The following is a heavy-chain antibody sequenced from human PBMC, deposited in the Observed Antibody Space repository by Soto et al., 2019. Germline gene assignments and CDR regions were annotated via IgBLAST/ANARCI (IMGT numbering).Heavy chain of an antibody. V-gene: IGHV3-15*07. CDR1: GFTFSNAW. Sequence: PGGSLRLSCAASGFTFSNAWMNWVRQAPWKGLEWVGRIKSKTDGGTTDYAAPVKGRFTISRDDSKNTLYLQMNSLKTEDTAVYYCTTGRLDSITIFDYRGQGTLVTVSS. CDR2: IKSKTDGGTT. CDR3: TTGRLDSITIFDY. D-gene: IGHD3-3*01. J-gene: IGHJ4*02.